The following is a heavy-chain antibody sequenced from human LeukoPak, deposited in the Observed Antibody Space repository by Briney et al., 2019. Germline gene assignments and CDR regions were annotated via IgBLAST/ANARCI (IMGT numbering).Heavy chain of an antibody. D-gene: IGHD1-26*01. CDR1: GFTFDDYA. CDR3: AKGRGSYPSFDY. V-gene: IGHV3-9*01. J-gene: IGHJ4*02. CDR2: ISWNSGSI. Sequence: GGSLRRSCAASGFTFDDYAMHWVRRAPGKGLEWVSGISWNSGSIGYADSVKGRFTISRDNAKNSLYLQMNSLRAEDTALYYCAKGRGSYPSFDYWGQGTLVTVSS.